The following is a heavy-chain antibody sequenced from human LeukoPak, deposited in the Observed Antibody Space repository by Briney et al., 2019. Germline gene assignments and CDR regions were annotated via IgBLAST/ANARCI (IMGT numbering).Heavy chain of an antibody. CDR2: ISSSSSYI. CDR1: GFTFSSYS. V-gene: IGHV3-21*01. Sequence: GGSLRLSCASSGFTFSSYSMNWVRQAPGKGLEWVSSISSSSSYIYYADSVKGRFTISRDNAKTSLYLQMNSLRAEDTAVYYCARTSAAAGGYWGQGTLVTVSS. D-gene: IGHD6-13*01. CDR3: ARTSAAAGGY. J-gene: IGHJ4*02.